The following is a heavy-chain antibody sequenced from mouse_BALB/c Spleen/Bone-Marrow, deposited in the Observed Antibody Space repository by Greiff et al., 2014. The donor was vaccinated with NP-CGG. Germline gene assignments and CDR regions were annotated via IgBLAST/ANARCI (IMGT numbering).Heavy chain of an antibody. D-gene: IGHD1-1*01. CDR1: GFNIKDTY. V-gene: IGHV14-3*02. CDR2: IDPANGNT. J-gene: IGHJ4*01. CDR3: ARYRYYGSSGWDY. Sequence: VQLQQSGAELVKPGASVKLSCTASGFNIKDTYIHWVKQRPEQGLGWIGRIDPANGNTKYDPKFQGKATITADTSSNTAYLHLSSLTSEDTAVYYCARYRYYGSSGWDYWGQGTSVTVSS.